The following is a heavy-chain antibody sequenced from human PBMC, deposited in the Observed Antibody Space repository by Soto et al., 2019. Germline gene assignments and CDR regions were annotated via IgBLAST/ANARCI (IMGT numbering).Heavy chain of an antibody. V-gene: IGHV3-30-3*01. CDR2: ISYDGSNK. J-gene: IGHJ4*02. CDR3: ARGPGGGSYLDY. Sequence: QVQLVESGGGVVQPGRSLRLSCAASGFTFSSYAMHWVRQAPGTGLEWVAVISYDGSNKYYADSVKGRFTISRDNSKNTLYLQMNSLRAEDTAVYYCARGPGGGSYLDYWGQGTLVTVSS. D-gene: IGHD1-26*01. CDR1: GFTFSSYA.